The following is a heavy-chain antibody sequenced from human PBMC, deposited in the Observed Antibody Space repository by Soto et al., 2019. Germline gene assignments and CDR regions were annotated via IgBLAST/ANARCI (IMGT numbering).Heavy chain of an antibody. V-gene: IGHV4-31*03. Sequence: QVQLQESGPGLVKPSQTLSLTCTVSGGSISSGGYYWSWIRQHPGKGLEWIGYIYYSGSTYYNPSLKGRVTISVDPSKNQFSLKLSSVTAADTAVYYCARDVSYDILTGYAHSGSWFDPWGQGTLVTVSS. D-gene: IGHD3-9*01. CDR1: GGSISSGGYY. CDR3: ARDVSYDILTGYAHSGSWFDP. J-gene: IGHJ5*02. CDR2: IYYSGST.